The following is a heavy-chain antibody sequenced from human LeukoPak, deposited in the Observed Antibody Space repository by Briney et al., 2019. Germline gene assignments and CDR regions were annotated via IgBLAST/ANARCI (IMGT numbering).Heavy chain of an antibody. D-gene: IGHD6-19*01. Sequence: GGSLRLSCAASGFTFSKYWMLWVCQAPGRGLESVSRINTDGTVTTYADSVKGRFTVSRDNADNTMFLQMNSVRDEDTAVYYCATKQWLAPPPDSWGQGTPVTVSS. V-gene: IGHV3-74*01. CDR2: INTDGTVT. CDR1: GFTFSKYW. CDR3: ATKQWLAPPPDS. J-gene: IGHJ4*02.